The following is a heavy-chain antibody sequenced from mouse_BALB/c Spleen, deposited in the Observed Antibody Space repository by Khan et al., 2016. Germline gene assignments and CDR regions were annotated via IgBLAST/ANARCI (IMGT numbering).Heavy chain of an antibody. CDR1: GYPFTNYW. Sequence: QVRLKQSGSELARPGASVKLSCKASGYPFTNYWMQWIQQRPGQGLVWIGAIYPGAGDSRCAQKFEGKTTLTADTSSSTVYMQLDNLESEDSAVYDCTRGYGSSFVAWFTYWGQGTLVTVAA. CDR2: IYPGAGDS. D-gene: IGHD1-1*01. J-gene: IGHJ3*01. V-gene: IGHV1-87*01. CDR3: TRGYGSSFVAWFTY.